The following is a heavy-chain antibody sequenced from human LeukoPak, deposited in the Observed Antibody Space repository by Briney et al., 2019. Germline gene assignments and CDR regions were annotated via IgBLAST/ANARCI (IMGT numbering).Heavy chain of an antibody. CDR3: ARGRAWYMDY. Sequence: PSETLSLTCTVSGDSISSYYWSWIRQPPGKGLEWIGYIYYSGRTNYNPSLKSRVTISVDTSKNQFSLKLSSVTAADTAVYYCARGRAWYMDYWGQGTLVTVSS. CDR2: IYYSGRT. CDR1: GDSISSYY. V-gene: IGHV4-59*01. J-gene: IGHJ4*02. D-gene: IGHD6-19*01.